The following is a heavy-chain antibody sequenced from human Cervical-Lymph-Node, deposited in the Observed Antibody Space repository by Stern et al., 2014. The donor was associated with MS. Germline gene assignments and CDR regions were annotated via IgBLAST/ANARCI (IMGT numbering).Heavy chain of an antibody. CDR2: VHSDGST. CDR1: GGSMISKF. V-gene: IGHV4-59*01. CDR3: ARVTGRGTRQNWFDS. J-gene: IGHJ5*01. D-gene: IGHD1-26*01. Sequence: VQLVESGPGLVKPSETVSLTFTVSGGSMISKFWNWIRQPPGKGLEWIRYVHSDGSTNYNTSLKSRVIISVDTSTHQHYLRLLAVTAADTAVYYCARVTGRGTRQNWFDSWGQGTRVTVSS.